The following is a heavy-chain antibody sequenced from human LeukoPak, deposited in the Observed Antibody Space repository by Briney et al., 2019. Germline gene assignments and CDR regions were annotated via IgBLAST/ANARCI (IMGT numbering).Heavy chain of an antibody. CDR1: GYTFTSYA. CDR3: ARDAGGCSSTSCYFRRDNWFDP. Sequence: GASVKVSCKASGYTFTSYAMHWVRQAPGQRLEWMGWINAGNGNTKYSQKFQGRVTITRDTSASTAYMELSSLRSEDTAVYYCARDAGGCSSTSCYFRRDNWFDPWGQGTLVTVSS. CDR2: INAGNGNT. V-gene: IGHV1-3*01. D-gene: IGHD2-2*01. J-gene: IGHJ5*02.